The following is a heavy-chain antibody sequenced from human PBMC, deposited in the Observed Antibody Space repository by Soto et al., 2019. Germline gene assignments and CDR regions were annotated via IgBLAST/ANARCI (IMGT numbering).Heavy chain of an antibody. CDR1: GCTFDAHG. Sequence: GVSLRLSCAASGCTFDAHGMSWVRQAPGKGLEWVSGINWNGGSTGYADSVKGRFTISRDNAKNSLYLQMNSLRAEDTALYYCAKPTYSSSWSPFDYWGQGILVTVS. V-gene: IGHV3-20*04. CDR3: AKPTYSSSWSPFDY. D-gene: IGHD6-13*01. CDR2: INWNGGST. J-gene: IGHJ4*02.